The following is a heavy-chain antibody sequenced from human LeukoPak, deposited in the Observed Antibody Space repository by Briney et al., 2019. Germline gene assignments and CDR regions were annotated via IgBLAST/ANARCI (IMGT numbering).Heavy chain of an antibody. J-gene: IGHJ4*02. CDR3: ARDLGHIVGAGMGY. Sequence: SQTLSLTCTVSGGSISSGSYYWSWIRQPAGKGLEWIGRIYTSGSTNYNPSLKSRVTISVDTSKNQFSLKLSSVTAADTAVYYCARDLGHIVGAGMGYWGQGTLVTVSS. D-gene: IGHD6-13*01. V-gene: IGHV4-61*02. CDR2: IYTSGST. CDR1: GGSISSGSYY.